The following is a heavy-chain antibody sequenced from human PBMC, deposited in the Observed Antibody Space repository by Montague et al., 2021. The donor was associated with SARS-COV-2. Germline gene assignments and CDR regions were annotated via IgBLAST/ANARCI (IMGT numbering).Heavy chain of an antibody. V-gene: IGHV4-61*02. CDR1: GGSIRSGSYY. CDR3: ARDYGDYSYYYGLDV. J-gene: IGHJ6*02. D-gene: IGHD4-17*01. CDR2: IYSSGST. Sequence: TLSLTCTASGGSIRSGSYYWSWIRQPAGKGLEWIGRIYSSGSTNYNPSLKSRVTMSVDTSKNQFSLKVSSVTAADTAVYYSARDYGDYSYYYGLDVWGQGTTVTVSS.